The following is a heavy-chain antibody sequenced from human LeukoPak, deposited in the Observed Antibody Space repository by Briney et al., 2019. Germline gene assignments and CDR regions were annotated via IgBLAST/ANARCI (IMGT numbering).Heavy chain of an antibody. CDR3: ANCINGVAGLGY. CDR2: ISTSGVT. J-gene: IGHJ4*02. CDR1: GFTFSSYA. Sequence: PGRSLTLSCAASGFTFSSYAMSCARQAPGKGRGWVSDISTSGVTYYADAVRGRFTISRDNSKNTLYLQMNSLRAEDTALYYCANCINGVAGLGYWGQGTLVTVSS. D-gene: IGHD6-19*01. V-gene: IGHV3-23*01.